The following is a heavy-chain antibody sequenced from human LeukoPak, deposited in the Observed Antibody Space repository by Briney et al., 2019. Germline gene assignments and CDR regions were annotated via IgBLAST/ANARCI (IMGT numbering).Heavy chain of an antibody. CDR1: GFTFSTYD. Sequence: GGSLRLSCAASGFTFSTYDMHWVRQAPGKGLEWVSVISYGGSKKYYADSVKGRFTISRDNSKNTLYLQMNSLRAEDTAVYYCSTGGDYWGQGTLVTVSS. CDR3: STGGDY. V-gene: IGHV3-30*03. D-gene: IGHD1-14*01. J-gene: IGHJ4*02. CDR2: ISYGGSKK.